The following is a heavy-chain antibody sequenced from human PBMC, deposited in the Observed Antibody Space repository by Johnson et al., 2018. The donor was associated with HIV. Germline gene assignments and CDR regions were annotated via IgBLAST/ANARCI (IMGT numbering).Heavy chain of an antibody. D-gene: IGHD2-15*01. CDR3: ARVVVVVATVRVGAFDI. CDR2: INWNGGST. Sequence: VQLVESGGGVVRPGGSLRLSCAASGFTFDDYGMSWVRQAPGKGLEWVSGINWNGGSTGYADSVTGRFTVSRDNAKNSLYLQMNSLRAEDTALYYCARVVVVVATVRVGAFDIWGQGTMVTVSS. J-gene: IGHJ3*02. CDR1: GFTFDDYG. V-gene: IGHV3-20*04.